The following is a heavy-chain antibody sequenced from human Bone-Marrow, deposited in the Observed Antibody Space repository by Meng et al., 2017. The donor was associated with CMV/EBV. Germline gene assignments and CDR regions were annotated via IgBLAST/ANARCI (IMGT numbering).Heavy chain of an antibody. CDR1: GFTFSSYS. D-gene: IGHD6-13*01. CDR3: ARDTEQLVETLMDV. CDR2: ISSSSSYI. Sequence: GGSLRLSCAASGFTFSSYSMNWVRQAPGKGLEWVSSISSSSSYIYYADSVKGRFTISRDNAKNSLYLQMNSLRAEDTAVYYCARDTEQLVETLMDVWGEGTTVTVSS. V-gene: IGHV3-21*01. J-gene: IGHJ6*04.